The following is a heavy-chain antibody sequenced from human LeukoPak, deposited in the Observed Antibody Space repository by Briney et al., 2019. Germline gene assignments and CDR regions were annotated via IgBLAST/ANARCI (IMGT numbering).Heavy chain of an antibody. CDR2: IASDGSST. D-gene: IGHD6-6*01. J-gene: IGHJ4*02. CDR1: GFTFSSYW. V-gene: IGHV3-74*01. Sequence: GGSLRLSCAASGFTFSSYWMNWVRQAPGKGLVWVSRIASDGSSTTYADSVKGRFSISRDNAKNTLYLQMNSLRVEDTAVYYCARGPNSNWSGLDFWGQGTLLTVSS. CDR3: ARGPNSNWSGLDF.